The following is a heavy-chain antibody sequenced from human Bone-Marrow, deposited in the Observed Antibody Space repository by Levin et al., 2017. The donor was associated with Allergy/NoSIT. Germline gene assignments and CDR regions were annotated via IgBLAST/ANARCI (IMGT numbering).Heavy chain of an antibody. Sequence: GESLKISCAASGFTFSRYWMHWVRQAPGKGLEWVSRTNEDENIKNYADSVKDRFTISRDNVKNTLYLQMNSLRAEDTAVYYCSRDLLGADDYWGQGTLVTVSS. CDR2: TNEDENIK. CDR3: SRDLLGADDY. D-gene: IGHD4-17*01. J-gene: IGHJ4*02. CDR1: GFTFSRYW. V-gene: IGHV3-74*01.